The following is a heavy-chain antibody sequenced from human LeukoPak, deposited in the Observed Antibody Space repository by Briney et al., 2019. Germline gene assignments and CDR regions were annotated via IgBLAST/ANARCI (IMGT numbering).Heavy chain of an antibody. Sequence: GGSLRLSCAASGFTFSSYGMTWVRQAPGKGLEWVSYISSSSSSYVYYADSVKGRFTISRDNSKNTLSLQMSSLRAEDTAVYYCAKDLDGSGMYGGIDSWGQGTLVTVSS. D-gene: IGHD6-19*01. CDR2: ISSSSSSYV. CDR1: GFTFSSYG. CDR3: AKDLDGSGMYGGIDS. V-gene: IGHV3-21*05. J-gene: IGHJ4*02.